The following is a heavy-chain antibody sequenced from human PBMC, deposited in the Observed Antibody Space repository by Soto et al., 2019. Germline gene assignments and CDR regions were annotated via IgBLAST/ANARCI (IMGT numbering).Heavy chain of an antibody. CDR1: SGSIANNNYF. D-gene: IGHD2-15*01. CDR2: AAYSGGT. CDR3: AKVVVGATSHSDFDS. Sequence: PSETLSLTCTVSSGSIANNNYFWGWVRQPPGKGLEWIGSAAYSGGTYKNPSLKSRVTVSVDTSKNQFSLKLTSVTAADTAVYYCAKVVVGATSHSDFDSWGQGTLVTVSS. V-gene: IGHV4-39*01. J-gene: IGHJ4*02.